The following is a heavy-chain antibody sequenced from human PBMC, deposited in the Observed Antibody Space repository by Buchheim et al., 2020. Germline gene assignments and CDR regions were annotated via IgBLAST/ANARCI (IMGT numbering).Heavy chain of an antibody. V-gene: IGHV3-7*01. Sequence: EVQLVESGGGLVQPGGSLRLSCVASGFTFSSYWMSWVRQAPGKGLQWVANIKQDGSDKNYVDSVKGRFTISRDNAKKSLYAQMNSLRAEDTAVYYCARGYYDSSGSQYYFDYWGQGT. D-gene: IGHD3-22*01. CDR1: GFTFSSYW. CDR2: IKQDGSDK. J-gene: IGHJ4*02. CDR3: ARGYYDSSGSQYYFDY.